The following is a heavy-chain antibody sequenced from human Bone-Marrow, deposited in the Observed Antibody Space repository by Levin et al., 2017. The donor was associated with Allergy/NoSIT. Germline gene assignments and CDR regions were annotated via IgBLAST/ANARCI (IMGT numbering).Heavy chain of an antibody. CDR3: ATAHFSGGRWCLHS. CDR1: GGSVPENY. J-gene: IGHJ4*02. CDR2: FSHRGFT. V-gene: IGHV4-59*02. D-gene: IGHD4-23*01. Sequence: PSQTLSLTCRVSGGSVPENYCHWIRQSPGMGFEWIGLFSHRGFTQTNPPLKGRVTMSGDASKNEFSLTLTSMTAADTGIYYCATAHFSGGRWCLHSWGRGTPVTVSS.